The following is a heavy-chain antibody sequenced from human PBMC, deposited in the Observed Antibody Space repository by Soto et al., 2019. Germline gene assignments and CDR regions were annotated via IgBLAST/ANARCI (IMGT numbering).Heavy chain of an antibody. V-gene: IGHV3-7*01. CDR3: ARGGYWALDY. CDR2: IKSDGSER. CDR1: GFSFSTFW. Sequence: GGSLRLSCAASGFSFSTFWMDWVRQAPGKGLERVARIKSDGSERYYVDSVKGRFTISRDNAKNSLYLEASSLRVEDSAVYYCARGGYWALDYWGQGTLVTVSS. J-gene: IGHJ4*02. D-gene: IGHD1-26*01.